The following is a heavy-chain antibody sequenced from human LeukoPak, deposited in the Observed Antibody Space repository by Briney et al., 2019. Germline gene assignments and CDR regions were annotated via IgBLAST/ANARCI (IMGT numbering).Heavy chain of an antibody. CDR3: EKSVVVTHYYGIDV. Sequence: GGSLRLSCAASGFTFSSYAMHWVRQAPGKGLEWVAVISYDGSNKYYADSVKGRFTISRDNSKNTLYLQMNSLRAEDTAVYYCEKSVVVTHYYGIDVWGQGTTVTVSS. CDR1: GFTFSSYA. V-gene: IGHV3-30-3*02. J-gene: IGHJ6*02. D-gene: IGHD2-21*01. CDR2: ISYDGSNK.